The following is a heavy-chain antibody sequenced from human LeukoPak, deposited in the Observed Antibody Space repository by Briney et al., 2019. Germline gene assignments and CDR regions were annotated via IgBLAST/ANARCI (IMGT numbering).Heavy chain of an antibody. CDR3: ARGAGYTYVFDY. CDR2: DFAGGLT. CDR1: NGFIRSHY. Sequence: SDPLTLTCSASNGFIRSHYWSRIRRPGEKRVEWMRRDFAGGLTSYNPSLKSRVSMSIDTSKNRISLKMNSVTAADTAVYYCARGAGYTYVFDYWGQGTQVTVSS. V-gene: IGHV4-4*07. J-gene: IGHJ4*02. D-gene: IGHD5-18*01.